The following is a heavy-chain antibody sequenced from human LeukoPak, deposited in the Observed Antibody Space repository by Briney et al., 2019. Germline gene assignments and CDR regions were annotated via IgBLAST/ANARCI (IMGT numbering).Heavy chain of an antibody. CDR1: GFTFSSYG. Sequence: GGSLRLSCAASGFTFSSYGMHWVRQAPGKGLEWVAFIRYDGSNKYYADSVKGRFTISRDNSKNTLYLQMNSLRAEDTAVYYCAKAIVVVPAAPLYYFDYWGQGTLVTVSS. V-gene: IGHV3-30*02. J-gene: IGHJ4*02. CDR2: IRYDGSNK. CDR3: AKAIVVVPAAPLYYFDY. D-gene: IGHD2-2*01.